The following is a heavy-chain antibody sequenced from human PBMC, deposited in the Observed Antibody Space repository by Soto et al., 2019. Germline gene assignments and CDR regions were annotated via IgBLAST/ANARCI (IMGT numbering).Heavy chain of an antibody. CDR3: ETSPTRAERSGYAGGWFDT. J-gene: IGHJ5*02. CDR2: MNPNSGNT. V-gene: IGHV1-8*02. CDR1: GYSFTSYD. Sequence: ASVKVSCKASGYSFTSYDINWVRQAAGQGLEWMGWMNPNSGNTAYAQRFQGRVSMTRNTSITTAYMELSSLRSEDTAVYYCETSPTRAERSGYAGGWFDTWGQGTLVTVSS. D-gene: IGHD5-12*01.